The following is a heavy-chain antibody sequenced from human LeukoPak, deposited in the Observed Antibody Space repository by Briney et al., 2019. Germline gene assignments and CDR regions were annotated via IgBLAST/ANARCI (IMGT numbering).Heavy chain of an antibody. CDR3: AKDSLGATDYFDY. CDR1: GFTFSSYG. D-gene: IGHD1-26*01. J-gene: IGHJ4*02. Sequence: GGSLRLSCAASGFTFSSYGMSWVRQAPGKGLEWVSTISGSGGSTYYADSAKGRFTISRDNSKNTLFLQMNSLRAEDTAVYYCAKDSLGATDYFDYWGQGTLVTVSS. V-gene: IGHV3-23*01. CDR2: ISGSGGST.